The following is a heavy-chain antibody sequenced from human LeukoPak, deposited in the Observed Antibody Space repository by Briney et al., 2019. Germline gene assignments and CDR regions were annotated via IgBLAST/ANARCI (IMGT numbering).Heavy chain of an antibody. CDR1: GFSVSSKY. CDR3: AELGITMIGGV. Sequence: QAGGSLRLSCAASGFSVSSKYMNWVRQAPGKGLEWVSVLYSGDTTQYTDSVKGRFTISRDNSKNTLHLQMNSLRAEDTAVYYCAELGITMIGGVWGKGTTVTISS. V-gene: IGHV3-53*01. CDR2: LYSGDTT. D-gene: IGHD3-10*02. J-gene: IGHJ6*04.